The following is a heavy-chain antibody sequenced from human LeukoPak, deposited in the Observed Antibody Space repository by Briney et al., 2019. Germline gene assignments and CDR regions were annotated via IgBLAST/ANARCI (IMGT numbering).Heavy chain of an antibody. CDR2: ISGSGGST. CDR3: AKGGRLRYFDDRVGYYGMDV. D-gene: IGHD3-9*01. J-gene: IGHJ6*02. CDR1: GFTFSSYA. V-gene: IGHV3-23*01. Sequence: GGSLRLSCAASGFTFSSYAMTWVRQAPGKGLEWVSAISGSGGSTYCADSVKGRFTISRDNSRNTLYLQMNSLRAEDTAVYYCAKGGRLRYFDDRVGYYGMDVWGQGTTVTVSS.